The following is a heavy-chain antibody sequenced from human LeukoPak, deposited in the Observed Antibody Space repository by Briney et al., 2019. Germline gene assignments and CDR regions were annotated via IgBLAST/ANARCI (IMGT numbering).Heavy chain of an antibody. V-gene: IGHV4-39*01. CDR3: ARHSTGWYSFDY. CDR1: GGSISSSSYY. Sequence: PSETLSLTCTVSGGSISSSSYYWGWIRQPPEKGLEWIGSIYYSGSTYYNPSLKSRVTISVDTSKNQFSLKLSSVTAADTAVYYCARHSTGWYSFDYWGQGTLVTVSS. J-gene: IGHJ4*02. D-gene: IGHD6-19*01. CDR2: IYYSGST.